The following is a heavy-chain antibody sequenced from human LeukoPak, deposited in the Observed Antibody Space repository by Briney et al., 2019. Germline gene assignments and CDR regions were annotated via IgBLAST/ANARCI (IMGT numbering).Heavy chain of an antibody. D-gene: IGHD5-24*01. CDR1: GFTLSNYG. Sequence: GGSLRLPRAASGFTLSNYGMHWVRQAPGKGLEWVAFIRYDGSHEYYVDSVRGRFTISRDFSKNTLYLQMNGLRAEDTAVYYCARDSHGYISYYFDYWGQGTLVTVSS. CDR3: ARDSHGYISYYFDY. CDR2: IRYDGSHE. V-gene: IGHV3-30*02. J-gene: IGHJ4*02.